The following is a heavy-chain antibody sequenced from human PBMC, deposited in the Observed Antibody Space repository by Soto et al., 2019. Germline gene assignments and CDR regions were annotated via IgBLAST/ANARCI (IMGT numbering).Heavy chain of an antibody. J-gene: IGHJ6*02. CDR1: GFTFSTYS. V-gene: IGHV3-21*01. CDR3: ARYDSSGYYGPYYCYGMDV. CDR2: ISSSSSYI. D-gene: IGHD3-22*01. Sequence: PGGSLRLSCAASGFTFSTYSMNWVRQAPGKGLEWVSSISSSSSYIYYADSVKGRFTISRDNAKNSLYLQMNSLRAEDTAVYYCARYDSSGYYGPYYCYGMDVWGQGTTVTVSS.